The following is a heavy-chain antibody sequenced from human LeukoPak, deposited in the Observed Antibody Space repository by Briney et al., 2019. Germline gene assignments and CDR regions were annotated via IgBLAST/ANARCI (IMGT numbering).Heavy chain of an antibody. CDR3: ARDYRTVDGDAFDI. Sequence: GASVKVSCKASGYTFTSYGISWVRQAPGQGLEWMGWISAYNGNTNYAQKLQGRVTMTTDTSTSTAYMELSRLRSDDTAVYYCARDYRTVDGDAFDIWGQGTMVIVSS. D-gene: IGHD2-8*02. CDR2: ISAYNGNT. V-gene: IGHV1-18*01. CDR1: GYTFTSYG. J-gene: IGHJ3*02.